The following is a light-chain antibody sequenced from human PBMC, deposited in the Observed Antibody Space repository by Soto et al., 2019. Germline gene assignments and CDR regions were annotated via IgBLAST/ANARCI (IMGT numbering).Light chain of an antibody. V-gene: IGKV1-39*01. CDR3: QQSYSTPSIT. CDR2: AAS. Sequence: DIQMTQSPSSLSASVGDRVTITCRASESISRHLNWYQQKPGKAPKLLIYAASSLQNGVPSRFSGGGSRTDFSLTISNLQPEDFATYYCQQSYSTPSITFGQGTRLEIK. J-gene: IGKJ5*01. CDR1: ESISRH.